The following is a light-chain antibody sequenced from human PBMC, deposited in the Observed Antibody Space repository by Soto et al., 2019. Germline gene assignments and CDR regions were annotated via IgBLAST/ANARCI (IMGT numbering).Light chain of an antibody. V-gene: IGKV3-15*01. CDR1: QSVTSN. Sequence: EIVMTQSPATLSVSPGERATLSCRASQSVTSNLAWFQQKPGQAPRLLIYGASTRATGIPARFSGSGSGTEFTLTISRLQSEDFAVYYCQKYNNWPPITFGQGIRLEIK. CDR3: QKYNNWPPIT. J-gene: IGKJ5*01. CDR2: GAS.